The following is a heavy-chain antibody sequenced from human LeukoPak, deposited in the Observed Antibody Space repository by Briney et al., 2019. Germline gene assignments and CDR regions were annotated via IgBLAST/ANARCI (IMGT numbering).Heavy chain of an antibody. J-gene: IGHJ3*02. CDR2: INPNRGGT. D-gene: IGHD3-22*01. V-gene: IGHV1-2*02. CDR3: ARVYGSYYDSSGYRDAFDI. Sequence: GASVKVSCKASGYTFSGYYMHWVRQAPGQGLEWMGWINPNRGGTKYAQKFQGRVTMTRDMSTSTVYMELSSLRSEDTAVYYCARVYGSYYDSSGYRDAFDIWGQGTMVTVSS. CDR1: GYTFSGYY.